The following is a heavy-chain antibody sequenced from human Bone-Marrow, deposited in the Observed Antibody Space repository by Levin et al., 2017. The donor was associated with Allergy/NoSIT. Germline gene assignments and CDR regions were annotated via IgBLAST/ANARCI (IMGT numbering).Heavy chain of an antibody. CDR3: ARDGDTGTSIAARFDY. CDR2: IWYDGSNK. Sequence: GGSLRLSCAASGFTFSSYGMHWVRQAPGKGLEWVAVIWYDGSNKYYADSVKGRFTISRDNSKNTLYLQMNSLRAEDTAVYYCARDGDTGTSIAARFDYWGQGTLVTVSS. CDR1: GFTFSSYG. D-gene: IGHD6-6*01. J-gene: IGHJ4*02. V-gene: IGHV3-33*01.